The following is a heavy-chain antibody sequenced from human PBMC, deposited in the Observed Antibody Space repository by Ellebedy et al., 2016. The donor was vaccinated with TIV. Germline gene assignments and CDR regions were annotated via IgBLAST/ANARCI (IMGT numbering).Heavy chain of an antibody. CDR1: GFTFRNFA. Sequence: GESLKISCAASGFTFRNFAMTWVRRAPGKGLEWVSSISSSGVSTDYADSVRGRVTISRDNSKNTLYLQMNSLRADDSAVYYCAKLDSSGYYYGRFDYWGQGTLVTVSS. J-gene: IGHJ4*02. D-gene: IGHD3-22*01. CDR2: ISSSGVST. V-gene: IGHV3-23*01. CDR3: AKLDSSGYYYGRFDY.